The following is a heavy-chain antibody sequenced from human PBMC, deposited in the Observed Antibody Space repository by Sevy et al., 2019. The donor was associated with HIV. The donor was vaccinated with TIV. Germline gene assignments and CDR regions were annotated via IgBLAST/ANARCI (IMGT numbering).Heavy chain of an antibody. CDR3: ARDLGVIVVAGDAFDI. D-gene: IGHD3-22*01. CDR2: INPNSGGT. Sequence: ASVKVSCKTSGYTFTGYYMHWVRQAPGQGLEWMGWINPNSGGTNYAQKFQGRVTMTRDTSISTAYMELSRLRSDDTAVYYCARDLGVIVVAGDAFDIWGQGTMVTVSS. CDR1: GYTFTGYY. V-gene: IGHV1-2*02. J-gene: IGHJ3*02.